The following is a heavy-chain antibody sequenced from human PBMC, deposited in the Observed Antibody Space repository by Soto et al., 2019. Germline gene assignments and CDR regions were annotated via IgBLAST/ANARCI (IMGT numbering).Heavy chain of an antibody. V-gene: IGHV3-64*01. Sequence: GGSLRLSCVASGFSFSNYAMHWVRQAPGKGLEYVSAISNNGVSTYYANSVKGRFIISRDNSKNTLYLQMGSLRAEDMAVYYCARGGTYQPLTDFDYWGQGTLVTVSS. J-gene: IGHJ4*02. CDR1: GFSFSNYA. CDR2: ISNNGVST. D-gene: IGHD2-2*01. CDR3: ARGGTYQPLTDFDY.